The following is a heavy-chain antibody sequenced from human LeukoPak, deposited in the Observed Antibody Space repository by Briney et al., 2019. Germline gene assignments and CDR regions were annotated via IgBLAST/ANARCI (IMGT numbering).Heavy chain of an antibody. Sequence: GGSLRLSCAASGFTRSSYATSWVRQAPGKGLEWVSSISASGADTYYADSVKGRFTISRDTSKNTVYLQMNSLRDEDTAVYYCAKQLDSGNYYPTGDDYWGQGTLVTVSS. CDR1: GFTRSSYA. J-gene: IGHJ4*02. V-gene: IGHV3-23*01. CDR2: ISASGADT. D-gene: IGHD3-10*01. CDR3: AKQLDSGNYYPTGDDY.